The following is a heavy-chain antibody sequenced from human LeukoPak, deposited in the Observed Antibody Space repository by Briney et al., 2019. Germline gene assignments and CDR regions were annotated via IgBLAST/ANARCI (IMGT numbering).Heavy chain of an antibody. CDR2: ISSSGNT. CDR3: ARASYCSAGSCYSDY. D-gene: IGHD2-15*01. Sequence: SETLSLTCTVSGGSVRSYYWSWIRQPPGKGLEWIGYISSSGNTTYNPSLKSRVTISLDPSNNHFFLKLSSATASDTAVYYCARASYCSAGSCYSDYWGQGTLVTVST. J-gene: IGHJ4*02. CDR1: GGSVRSYY. V-gene: IGHV4-59*08.